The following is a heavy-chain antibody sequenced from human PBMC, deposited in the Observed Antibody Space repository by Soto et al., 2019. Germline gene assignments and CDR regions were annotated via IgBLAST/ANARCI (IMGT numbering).Heavy chain of an antibody. Sequence: QVQLVESGGGVVQPGRSLRLSCAASGFTFSSYAMHWVRQAPGKGLEWVAVISYDGSNKYYADSVKGRFTISRDNSKTTLYLQMNSLRAEDTAVYYCASSGSYGSERYYYGMDVWGQGTTVTVSS. J-gene: IGHJ6*02. V-gene: IGHV3-30-3*01. D-gene: IGHD3-10*01. CDR1: GFTFSSYA. CDR2: ISYDGSNK. CDR3: ASSGSYGSERYYYGMDV.